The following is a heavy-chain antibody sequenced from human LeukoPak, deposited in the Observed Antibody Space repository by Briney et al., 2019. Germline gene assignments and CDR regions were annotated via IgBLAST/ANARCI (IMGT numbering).Heavy chain of an antibody. V-gene: IGHV3-23*01. CDR3: VKANVKQQLIPRPGAFDI. CDR1: GFTFSSYA. CDR2: ITGSGAGT. J-gene: IGHJ3*02. Sequence: GGSLRLSCAASGFTFSSYAMSWVRQAPGKGLQWVSAITGSGAGTYYADSVKGRFTISRDNSKNTLYLQMNSLRAEDTALYYCVKANVKQQLIPRPGAFDIWGQGTLVTVSS. D-gene: IGHD6-13*01.